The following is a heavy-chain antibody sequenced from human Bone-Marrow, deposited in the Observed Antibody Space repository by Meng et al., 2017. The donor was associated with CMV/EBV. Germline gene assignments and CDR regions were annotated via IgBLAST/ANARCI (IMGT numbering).Heavy chain of an antibody. D-gene: IGHD2-2*01. CDR2: IRYDRSNK. CDR3: ARERQDVVVPAAIDY. CDR1: GFTFSSYG. Sequence: GESLKISCAASGFTFSSYGMHWVRQAPGKGLEWVAFIRYDRSNKYYADSVKGRFTISRDNAKNSLYLQMNSLRAEDTAVYYCARERQDVVVPAAIDYWGQGTLVTVSS. V-gene: IGHV3-30*02. J-gene: IGHJ4*02.